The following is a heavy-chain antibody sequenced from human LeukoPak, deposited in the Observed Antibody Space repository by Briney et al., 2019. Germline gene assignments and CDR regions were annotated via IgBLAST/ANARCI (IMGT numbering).Heavy chain of an antibody. CDR2: ISGSGGRT. D-gene: IGHD1-26*01. V-gene: IGHV3-23*01. Sequence: GGSLRLSCAASGFIFGSYGMNWVRQAPGKGLEWVSGISGSGGRTDYAGSVKGRFTISRDNSKNTLDLQMNSLSAEDTAVYYCARDPSGSGPDFDYWGQGTLVTVSS. CDR1: GFIFGSYG. CDR3: ARDPSGSGPDFDY. J-gene: IGHJ4*02.